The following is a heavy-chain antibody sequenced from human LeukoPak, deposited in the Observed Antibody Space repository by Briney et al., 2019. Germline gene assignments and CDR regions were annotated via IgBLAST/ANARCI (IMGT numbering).Heavy chain of an antibody. J-gene: IGHJ4*02. CDR1: GDSISSSSYY. D-gene: IGHD3-10*01. CDR2: IYYRGST. Sequence: SETLSLTCTVSGDSISSSSYYWGWIRQPPGKGLEWIGSIYYRGSTYYNPSLKSRVTISVDTSKNQFSLKLSSVTAADTAVYYCARGGTMVRGPLSFWGQGTLVTVSS. V-gene: IGHV4-39*07. CDR3: ARGGTMVRGPLSF.